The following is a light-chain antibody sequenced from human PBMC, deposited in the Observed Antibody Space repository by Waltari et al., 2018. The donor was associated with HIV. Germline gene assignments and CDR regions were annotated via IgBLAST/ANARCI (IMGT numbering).Light chain of an antibody. CDR1: KSNMGEAFD. CDR2: RHD. Sequence: QSTLTQPPSVSVAPGQRVTISCTGSKSNMGEAFDVHWYQQSPGAAPRLLIYRHDKRPSGVPDRFSASTSGSLASLVITGLQAEDEADYYCQSHDTSLTGVIFGGGTKLTV. CDR3: QSHDTSLTGVI. V-gene: IGLV1-40*01. J-gene: IGLJ2*01.